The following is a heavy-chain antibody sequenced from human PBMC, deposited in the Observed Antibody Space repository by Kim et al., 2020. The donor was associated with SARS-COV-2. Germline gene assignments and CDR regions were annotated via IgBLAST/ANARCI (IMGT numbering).Heavy chain of an antibody. Sequence: SETLSLTCTVSGGSISSTGYYWGWIRQPPGKGLEWIGTIYYSGSTYYTPSLKSRVTMSVDTSKNQFSLKLNFVTAADTAVYYCARIAATGAHDYWGQGTLVTVSS. CDR1: GGSISSTGYY. V-gene: IGHV4-39*01. J-gene: IGHJ4*02. CDR3: ARIAATGAHDY. CDR2: IYYSGST. D-gene: IGHD1-26*01.